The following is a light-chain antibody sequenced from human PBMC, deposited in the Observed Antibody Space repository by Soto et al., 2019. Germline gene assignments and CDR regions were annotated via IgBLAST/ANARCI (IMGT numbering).Light chain of an antibody. CDR1: ESIATW. V-gene: IGKV1-5*01. CDR3: HQYNSY. CDR2: DAS. Sequence: DVHMTQSPSSLSASVGDRVTITCRASESIATWLAWYQQKPGQAPKLLIYDASRLESGVPSRFSGGGSGTEFTHTISGLQPEDFAIYYCHQYNSYFGPGTKLEI. J-gene: IGKJ2*01.